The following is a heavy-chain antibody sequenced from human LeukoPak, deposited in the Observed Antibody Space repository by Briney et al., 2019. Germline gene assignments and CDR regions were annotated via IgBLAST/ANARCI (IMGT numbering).Heavy chain of an antibody. J-gene: IGHJ3*02. CDR1: GSISGYY. CDR3: ARQKCTSTSCLTKNAFDI. V-gene: IGHV4-4*09. CDR2: IYTSGST. Sequence: PSETLSPTCTVSGSISGYYWSWIRPPPGQGLAWIGYIYTSGSTNYNPSLESRVTISVDTSKNQFSLDLSSVTAADTAVYYCARQKCTSTSCLTKNAFDIWGQGTMVTVSS. D-gene: IGHD2-2*01.